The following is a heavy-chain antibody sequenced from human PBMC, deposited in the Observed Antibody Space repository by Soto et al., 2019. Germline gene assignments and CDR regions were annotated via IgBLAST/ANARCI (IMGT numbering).Heavy chain of an antibody. CDR3: ARGQWLVRSSSDY. J-gene: IGHJ4*02. D-gene: IGHD6-19*01. Sequence: QVQLVESGGGVVQPGRSLRLSCAASGFTFSSYAMHWVRQAPGKGLEWVAVISYDGSNKYYADSVKGRFTISRVNSKNTLYLQMNSLRAEDTAVYYCARGQWLVRSSSDYWGQGTLVTVSS. V-gene: IGHV3-30-3*01. CDR1: GFTFSSYA. CDR2: ISYDGSNK.